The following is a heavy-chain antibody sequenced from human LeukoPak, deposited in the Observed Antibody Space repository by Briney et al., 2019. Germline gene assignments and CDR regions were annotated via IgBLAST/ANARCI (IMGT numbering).Heavy chain of an antibody. CDR2: IRYDGSNK. D-gene: IGHD1-26*01. Sequence: GGSLRLSCAASGFTFSSYGMHWVRQAPGKGLEWVAFIRYDGSNKYYADSVKGRFTISRDNSKNTLYLQMNSLRAEDTAVYYCAKDLFPWGRVGATDYWGQGTLVTVSS. CDR1: GFTFSSYG. CDR3: AKDLFPWGRVGATDY. J-gene: IGHJ4*02. V-gene: IGHV3-30*02.